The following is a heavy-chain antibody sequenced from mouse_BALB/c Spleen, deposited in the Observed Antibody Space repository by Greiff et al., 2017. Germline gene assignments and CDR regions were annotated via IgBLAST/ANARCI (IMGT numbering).Heavy chain of an antibody. CDR2: ISYSGST. D-gene: IGHD1-1*01. V-gene: IGHV3-8*02. J-gene: IGHJ4*01. Sequence: EVKVEESGPSLVKPSQTLSLTCSVTGDSITSGYWNWIRKFPGNKLEYMGYISYSGSTYYNPSLKSRISITRDTSKNQYYLQLNSVTTEDTATYYCARHPRYYGSGEFAYWGQGTSVTVSS. CDR1: GDSITSGY. CDR3: ARHPRYYGSGEFAY.